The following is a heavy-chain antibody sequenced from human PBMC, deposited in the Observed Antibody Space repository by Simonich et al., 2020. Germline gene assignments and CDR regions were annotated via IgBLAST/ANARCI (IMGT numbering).Heavy chain of an antibody. J-gene: IGHJ3*02. Sequence: EVQLVQSGAEVKKPGESLKISCKGSGYSFTSYWIGWVRQMPGKGLEWSEIIEPADSDTKYRPSFQGQVTISADKSISTAYLQWSSLKASDTAMYYCARQLNDFDIWGQGTMVTVSS. CDR3: ARQLNDFDI. V-gene: IGHV5-51*01. CDR2: IEPADSDT. D-gene: IGHD1-1*01. CDR1: GYSFTSYW.